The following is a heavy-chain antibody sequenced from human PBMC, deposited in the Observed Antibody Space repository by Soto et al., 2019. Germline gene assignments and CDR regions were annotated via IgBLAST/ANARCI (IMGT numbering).Heavy chain of an antibody. D-gene: IGHD3-16*02. CDR2: SYYSGST. CDR3: ARGLEDYDYVWGSYRHFDY. CDR1: GCSISSDC. Sequence: PSETLSLTCTVAGCSISSDCWSWIRQPPGKGLEWIGYSYYSGSTNYNPSLKSRVTISVDTSKNQFSLKLSSVTAADTAVYYCARGLEDYDYVWGSYRHFDYWGQGTLVTVSS. V-gene: IGHV4-59*01. J-gene: IGHJ4*02.